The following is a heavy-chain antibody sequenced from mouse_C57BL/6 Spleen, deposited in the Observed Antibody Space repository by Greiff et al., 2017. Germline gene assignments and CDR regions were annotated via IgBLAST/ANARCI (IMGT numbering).Heavy chain of an antibody. D-gene: IGHD4-1*01. Sequence: QVQLQQPGTELVKPGASVKLSCKASGYTFTSYWMHWVKQRPGQGLEWIGNINPSNGGTNYNEKFKSKATLTVDKSSSTAYMQLSSLPSEDSAVYYCARAPLGLPGFAYWGQGTLVTVSA. CDR3: ARAPLGLPGFAY. CDR2: INPSNGGT. J-gene: IGHJ3*01. V-gene: IGHV1-53*01. CDR1: GYTFTSYW.